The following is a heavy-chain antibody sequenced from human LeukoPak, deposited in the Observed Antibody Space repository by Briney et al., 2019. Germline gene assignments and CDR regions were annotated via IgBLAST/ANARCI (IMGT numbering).Heavy chain of an antibody. CDR3: ASASAGYFDY. Sequence: PGGSLTLSCAASGFTFSSYSMNWVRQAPGKGLEWVSYISSSSSTIYCADSVKGRFTISRDNAKNSLYRQMNSLRAEDTAVYDCASASAGYFDYWGQGTLVTVSS. J-gene: IGHJ4*02. D-gene: IGHD6-13*01. V-gene: IGHV3-48*04. CDR2: ISSSSSTI. CDR1: GFTFSSYS.